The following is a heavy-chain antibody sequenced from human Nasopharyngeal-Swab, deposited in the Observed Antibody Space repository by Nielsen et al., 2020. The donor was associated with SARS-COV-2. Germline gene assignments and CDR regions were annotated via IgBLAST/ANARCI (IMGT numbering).Heavy chain of an antibody. Sequence: GASLKISCAASGFTFSSYAMHWVRQAPGKGLEWVAVISYDGSNKYYADSVKGRFTISRDNSKNTLYLQMNSLRAEDTAVYYCARVGLRFLEWLYNYYFDYWGQGTLVTVSS. V-gene: IGHV3-30-3*01. D-gene: IGHD3-3*01. CDR1: GFTFSSYA. J-gene: IGHJ4*02. CDR3: ARVGLRFLEWLYNYYFDY. CDR2: ISYDGSNK.